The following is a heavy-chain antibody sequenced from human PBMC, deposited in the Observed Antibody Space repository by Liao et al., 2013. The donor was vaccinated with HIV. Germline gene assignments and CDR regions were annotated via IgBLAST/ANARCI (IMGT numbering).Heavy chain of an antibody. CDR3: ARGVEMATIFNY. CDR1: GGSISTYY. V-gene: IGHV4-59*01. CDR2: IYYSGST. J-gene: IGHJ4*02. D-gene: IGHD5-24*01. Sequence: QVQLQESGPGLVKPSETLSLTCTVSGGSISTYYWNWIRQPPGKGLEWIGYIYYSGSTNYNPSLKSRVTMLVDTSKNQFSLKLTSVTAADTAVYYCARGVEMATIFNYWGQGNPGHRLL.